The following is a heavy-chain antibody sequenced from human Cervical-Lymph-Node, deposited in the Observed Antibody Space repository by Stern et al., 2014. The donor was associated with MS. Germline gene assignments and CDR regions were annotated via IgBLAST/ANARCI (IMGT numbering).Heavy chain of an antibody. CDR1: GYTFTGYD. D-gene: IGHD1-1*01. CDR2: INPNSGGT. V-gene: IGHV1-2*06. CDR3: ARVGTTGTTSLDY. Sequence: QLVQSGAEVKKPGASVKVSCKASGYTFTGYDMHWVRQAPGQGLEWMGRINPNSGGTNYAQKFQGRVTMTRDTSISTAYMELSRLRSDDTAVYYCARVGTTGTTSLDYWGQGTLVTVSP. J-gene: IGHJ4*02.